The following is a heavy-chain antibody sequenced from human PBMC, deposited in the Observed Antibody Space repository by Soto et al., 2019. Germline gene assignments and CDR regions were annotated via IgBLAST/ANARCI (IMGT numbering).Heavy chain of an antibody. CDR1: GCSISSSSYY. CDR3: ARRVSGYDLDYYYYYYMDV. CDR2: IYYSGST. J-gene: IGHJ6*03. Sequence: SETLSVTCTVSGCSISSSSYYWGWIRQPPGKGLEWIGSIYYSGSTYYDPSLKSRVTISVDTSKNQFSLKLSSVTAADTAVYCCARRVSGYDLDYYYYYYMDVWGKGTTVTVSS. D-gene: IGHD5-12*01. V-gene: IGHV4-39*01.